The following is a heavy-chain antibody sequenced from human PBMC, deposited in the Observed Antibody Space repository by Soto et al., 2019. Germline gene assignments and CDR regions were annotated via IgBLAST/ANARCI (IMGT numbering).Heavy chain of an antibody. Sequence: QVQLVQSGAEVKKPGASVKVSCKASGYTFTSYGISWVRQAPGQGLEWRGWISAYNGNTNYAQKLQGRDTMTTDTSMSTAYMGLRSLRSDDTAVYYCARWDSSGLYAFDIWGNGTIVTVSS. J-gene: IGHJ3*02. D-gene: IGHD6-19*01. CDR3: ARWDSSGLYAFDI. V-gene: IGHV1-18*01. CDR1: GYTFTSYG. CDR2: ISAYNGNT.